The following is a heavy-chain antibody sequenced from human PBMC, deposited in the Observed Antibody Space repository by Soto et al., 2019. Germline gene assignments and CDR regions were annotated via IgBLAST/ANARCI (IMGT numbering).Heavy chain of an antibody. CDR3: ARISYSSRTTYFDY. CDR1: GDSVSSNSVA. J-gene: IGHJ4*02. CDR2: TYYRSKWYN. D-gene: IGHD6-13*01. V-gene: IGHV6-1*01. Sequence: SQTLSLTCAISGDSVSSNSVAWNWIRQFPSGGLEWLGRTYYRSKWYNDYAGSVKSRITINPDTSKNQFSLQLKSVTPEDTAVYYCARISYSSRTTYFDYRRQGTLVTLS.